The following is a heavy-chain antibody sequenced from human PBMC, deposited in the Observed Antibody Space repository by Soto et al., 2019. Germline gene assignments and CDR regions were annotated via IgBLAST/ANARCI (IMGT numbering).Heavy chain of an antibody. V-gene: IGHV4-39*01. CDR1: GGSISSTNYY. D-gene: IGHD3-16*02. J-gene: IGHJ4*02. CDR3: ASPTGRYEHRFYY. CDR2: IYYSGST. Sequence: SETLSLTCAVSGGSISSTNYYWGWIRQPPGKGLEWIGSIYYSGSTYYNPSLKSRVTMSIDTSKNQVSLRLTSVTAADTALYYCASPTGRYEHRFYYWGLGTLVTSPQ.